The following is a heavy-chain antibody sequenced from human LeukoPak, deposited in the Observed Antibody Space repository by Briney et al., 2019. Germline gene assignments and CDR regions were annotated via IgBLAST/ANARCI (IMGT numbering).Heavy chain of an antibody. Sequence: GGPLRLSCAASGFTFSSYSMNWVRQAPGKGLEWVSSISSSNSYIYYADSVKGRFTISRDNAKNSLYLQMNSLRAEDTAVYYCARATPYYYYYMDVWGKGTTVTVSS. CDR3: ARATPYYYYYMDV. J-gene: IGHJ6*03. D-gene: IGHD2-15*01. CDR2: ISSSNSYI. V-gene: IGHV3-21*01. CDR1: GFTFSSYS.